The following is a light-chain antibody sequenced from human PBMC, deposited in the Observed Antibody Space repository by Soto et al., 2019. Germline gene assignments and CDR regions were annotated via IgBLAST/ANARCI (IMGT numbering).Light chain of an antibody. CDR1: SSNIGSNY. J-gene: IGLJ3*02. CDR2: RNN. Sequence: QSVLTQPPSASGTPGQRVTISCSGSSSNIGSNYVYWYQQLPGTAPKLLIYRNNQRPSGVPDRFSGSKSGTSASLAISGRRSEDEADYYCAAWDDSLSGVFGGGTKVTVL. V-gene: IGLV1-47*01. CDR3: AAWDDSLSGV.